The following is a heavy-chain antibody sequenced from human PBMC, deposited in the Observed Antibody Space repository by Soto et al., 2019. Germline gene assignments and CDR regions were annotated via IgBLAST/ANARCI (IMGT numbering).Heavy chain of an antibody. CDR3: AKGGATRSYYYAMDV. Sequence: PGGSLRLSCAASGFIFSDYAMSWVRRAPGKGLEWVSALSGSGSSTYYADSVKGRFTISRDNLKNTVSLQMNNLTAEDTAVYYCAKGGATRSYYYAMDVWGQGTTVTVSS. CDR2: LSGSGSST. J-gene: IGHJ6*02. CDR1: GFIFSDYA. V-gene: IGHV3-23*01.